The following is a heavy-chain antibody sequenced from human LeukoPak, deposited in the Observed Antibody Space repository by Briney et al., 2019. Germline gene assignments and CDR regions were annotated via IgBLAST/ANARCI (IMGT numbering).Heavy chain of an antibody. CDR1: GFTVRNNY. V-gene: IGHV3-53*01. CDR3: ARDYDYIWGSYFGY. J-gene: IGHJ4*02. D-gene: IGHD3-16*01. Sequence: GGSLSLSCAASGFTVRNNYVSWVRQAPGKGLEWGSFIYSGGSTQYADSVKGRFTISRDNSKNTVYLQMNSLRAEDTAVYYCARDYDYIWGSYFGYWGQGTLVTVSS. CDR2: IYSGGST.